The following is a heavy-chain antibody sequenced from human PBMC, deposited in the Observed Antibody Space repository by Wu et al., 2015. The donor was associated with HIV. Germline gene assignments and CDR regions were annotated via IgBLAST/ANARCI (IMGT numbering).Heavy chain of an antibody. V-gene: IGHV1-69*05. D-gene: IGHD2-2*01. CDR1: GGTFSSYA. J-gene: IGHJ3*02. CDR2: IIPIFGTA. CDR3: ARGHCSSTSCYPHAFDI. Sequence: QVQLVQSGAEVKKPGSSVKVSCKASGGTFSSYAISWVRQAPGQGLEWMGGIIPIFGTANYAQKFQGRVTITTDESTSTAYMELSSLRSEDTAVYYCARGHCSSTSCYPHAFDIWGQGTMVTVSS.